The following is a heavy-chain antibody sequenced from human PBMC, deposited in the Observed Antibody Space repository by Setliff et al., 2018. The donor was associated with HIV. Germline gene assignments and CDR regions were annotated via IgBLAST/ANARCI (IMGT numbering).Heavy chain of an antibody. J-gene: IGHJ6*02. D-gene: IGHD2-2*01. Sequence: LSLTCTVSNGSFSGYFWHWIRQAPGRGLEWIGAVSHGGETNYNPPLESRATISADTSKRQFALALSSVTAADTAVYYCARDGPDCSSTKCYAQDYYYYGMDVWGQGTTVTVSS. CDR1: NGSFSGYF. CDR3: ARDGPDCSSTKCYAQDYYYYGMDV. V-gene: IGHV4-34*01. CDR2: VSHGGET.